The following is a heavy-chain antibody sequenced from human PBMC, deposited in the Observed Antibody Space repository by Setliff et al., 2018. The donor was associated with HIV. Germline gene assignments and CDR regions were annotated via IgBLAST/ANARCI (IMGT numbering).Heavy chain of an antibody. D-gene: IGHD3-22*01. V-gene: IGHV3-20*04. CDR3: ARDKDYYDYSGYYYIYYYMDV. J-gene: IGHJ6*03. CDR1: GFTFSSYT. Sequence: GGSLRFSCAASGFTFSSYTMHWVRQAPGKGLEWVSGITSNGGRTGYADSVKGRFTISRDNSKNTLYLQMNSLRAEDTAVYYCARDKDYYDYSGYYYIYYYMDVWGKGTTVTVSS. CDR2: ITSNGGRT.